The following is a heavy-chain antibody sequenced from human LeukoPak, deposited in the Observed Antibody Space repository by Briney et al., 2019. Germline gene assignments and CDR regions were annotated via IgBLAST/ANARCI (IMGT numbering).Heavy chain of an antibody. J-gene: IGHJ4*02. Sequence: GGSLRLSCSASGFTFSSYAIHWVRQAPGKGLEYVSAISDNGGSTYYADSVKGRFTISRDNSKNTLYLQMSSLRAEDTAVYYCVKYRSGWYDYWGQGTLVTVSS. CDR3: VKYRSGWYDY. D-gene: IGHD6-19*01. V-gene: IGHV3-64D*06. CDR2: ISDNGGST. CDR1: GFTFSSYA.